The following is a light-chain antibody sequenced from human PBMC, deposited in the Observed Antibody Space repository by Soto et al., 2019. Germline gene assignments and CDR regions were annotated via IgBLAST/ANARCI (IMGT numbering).Light chain of an antibody. V-gene: IGKV3-15*01. J-gene: IGKJ2*01. CDR1: QSVGSN. Sequence: EIVMTQSPATLSVSPEERATLSCRASQSVGSNLAWYQQKPGQAPRLLIYGASTRATGIPARFSGSGSGTEFTLTISSLQSEDFAVYYCQQYNNWPPYTFGQGTQLEIK. CDR2: GAS. CDR3: QQYNNWPPYT.